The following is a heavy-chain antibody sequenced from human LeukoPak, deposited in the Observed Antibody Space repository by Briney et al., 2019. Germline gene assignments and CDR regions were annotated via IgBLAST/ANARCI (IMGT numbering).Heavy chain of an antibody. CDR2: INPNSGGT. CDR1: GYTFTGYY. CDR3: AREYYYGSGGGWGAFDI. D-gene: IGHD3-10*01. J-gene: IGHJ3*02. V-gene: IGHV1-2*02. Sequence: ASVKVSCKASGYTFTGYYMHWVRQAPGQGLERMGWINPNSGGTNYAQKFQGRVTMTRDTSISTAYMELSRLRSDDTAVYYCAREYYYGSGGGWGAFDIWGQGTMVTVSS.